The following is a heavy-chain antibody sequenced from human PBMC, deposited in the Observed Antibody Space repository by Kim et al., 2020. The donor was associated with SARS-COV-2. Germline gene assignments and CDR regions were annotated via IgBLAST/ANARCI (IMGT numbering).Heavy chain of an antibody. CDR3: TRDTFWFDDY. V-gene: IGHV3-74*01. D-gene: IGHD3-3*01. J-gene: IGHJ4*02. Sequence: SNANSAKGRFTISRDNAKNTMYLQMNSLRADDTAVYYCTRDTFWFDDYWGQGTLVTVSS.